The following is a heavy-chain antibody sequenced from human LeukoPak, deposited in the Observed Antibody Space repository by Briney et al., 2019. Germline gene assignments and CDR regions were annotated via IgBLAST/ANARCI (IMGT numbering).Heavy chain of an antibody. J-gene: IGHJ4*02. CDR1: GGSISSGDYY. Sequence: MSSETLSLTCTVSGGSISSGDYYWSWIRQPPGKGLEWIGYIYYSGSTYYNPSLKSRVTISVDTSKNQFSLKLSSVTAADTAVYYCARGTLAVDTSHYFDYWGQGTLVTVSS. D-gene: IGHD4-23*01. V-gene: IGHV4-30-4*01. CDR3: ARGTLAVDTSHYFDY. CDR2: IYYSGST.